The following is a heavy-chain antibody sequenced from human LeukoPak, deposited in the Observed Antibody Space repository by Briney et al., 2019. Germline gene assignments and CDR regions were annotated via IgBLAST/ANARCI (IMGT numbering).Heavy chain of an antibody. CDR2: ISYDGSNK. V-gene: IGHV3-30*18. Sequence: PGRSLRLSCAASGFTFSSYGMHWVRQAPGKGLEGVAVISYDGSNKYYADSVKGRFTISRDNSKNTLYLQMNSLRAEDTAVYYCAKDSDYYGMDVWGKGTTVTVSS. J-gene: IGHJ6*04. CDR3: AKDSDYYGMDV. CDR1: GFTFSSYG.